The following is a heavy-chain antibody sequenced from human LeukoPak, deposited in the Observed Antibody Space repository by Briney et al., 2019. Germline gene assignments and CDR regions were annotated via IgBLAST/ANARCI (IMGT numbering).Heavy chain of an antibody. CDR2: IYPGDSDT. Sequence: GESLKISCKGSGYSFTSYWIGWVRQMPGKGLEWMGIIYPGDSDTRYSPSFQGQVAISADKSISTAYLQWSSLKASDTAMYYCARLGHSYYHDSSGPIDYWGQGTLVTVSS. V-gene: IGHV5-51*01. J-gene: IGHJ4*02. D-gene: IGHD3-22*01. CDR1: GYSFTSYW. CDR3: ARLGHSYYHDSSGPIDY.